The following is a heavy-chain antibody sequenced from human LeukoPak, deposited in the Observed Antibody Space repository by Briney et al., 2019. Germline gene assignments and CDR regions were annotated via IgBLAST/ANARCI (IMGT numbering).Heavy chain of an antibody. CDR3: ARGGYCSGGSCYSDRYYYYYGVDV. V-gene: IGHV1-2*04. CDR1: GYTFTGYY. Sequence: ASVKVSCKASGYTFTGYYMHWVRQAPGQGLEWMGWINPNSGGTNYAQKFQGWVTMTRDTSISTAYMELSRLRSDDTAVYYCARGGYCSGGSCYSDRYYYYYGVDVWGQGTTVTVSS. CDR2: INPNSGGT. J-gene: IGHJ6*02. D-gene: IGHD2-15*01.